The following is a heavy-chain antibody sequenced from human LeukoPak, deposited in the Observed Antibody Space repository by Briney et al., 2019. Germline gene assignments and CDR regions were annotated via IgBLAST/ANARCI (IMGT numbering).Heavy chain of an antibody. D-gene: IGHD3-9*01. J-gene: IGHJ5*02. CDR3: AGDVFPNFDWLFYREYMSWFDP. CDR2: IYTSGST. CDR1: GGSITSYY. V-gene: IGHV4-4*07. Sequence: MPSETLSLTCTVSGGSITSYYWSWIRQPAGKGLEWIGRIYTSGSTNYNPSLKSRVTMSVDTSKNQFSLKLTSVTAADTAVYYCAGDVFPNFDWLFYREYMSWFDPWGQGSLVTVSS.